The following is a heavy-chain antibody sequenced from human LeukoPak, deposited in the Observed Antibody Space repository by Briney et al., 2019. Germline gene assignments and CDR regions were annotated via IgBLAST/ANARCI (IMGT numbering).Heavy chain of an antibody. CDR1: GGSISSYY. Sequence: SETLSLTCTVSGGSISSYYWSWIRQPPGKGLEWIGEINHSGSTNYNPSLKSRVTISVDTSKNQFSLKLSSVTAADTAVYYCARADPIVVVPALWGQGTLVTVSS. D-gene: IGHD2-2*01. CDR2: INHSGST. V-gene: IGHV4-34*01. J-gene: IGHJ4*02. CDR3: ARADPIVVVPAL.